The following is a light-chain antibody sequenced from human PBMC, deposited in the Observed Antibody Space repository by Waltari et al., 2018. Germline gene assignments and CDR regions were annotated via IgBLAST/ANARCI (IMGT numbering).Light chain of an antibody. Sequence: QSALTQPASVSGSPGQSITLPCTGTSSAVGSYNLSSWYQQHPGKVPKLIIYEDTKRPSGVSDRFSGSKSGNTAYLTISGLQAEDEADYHCCAHAGSGIWVFGGGTKLTVL. V-gene: IGLV2-23*01. CDR3: CAHAGSGIWV. CDR1: SSAVGSYNL. J-gene: IGLJ3*02. CDR2: EDT.